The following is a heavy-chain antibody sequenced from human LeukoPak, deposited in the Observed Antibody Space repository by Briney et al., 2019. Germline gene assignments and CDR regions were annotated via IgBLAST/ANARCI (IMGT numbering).Heavy chain of an antibody. J-gene: IGHJ3*02. V-gene: IGHV3-21*01. D-gene: IGHD2-15*01. Sequence: GGSLRLSCAASGFTFSSYSMNWVRQAPGKGLEWVSSISSSSSYIYYADSVKGRFTISRDNTKNSLYLQMNSLRAEDTAVYYCARDQGYLAFDIWGQGTMVTVSS. CDR1: GFTFSSYS. CDR3: ARDQGYLAFDI. CDR2: ISSSSSYI.